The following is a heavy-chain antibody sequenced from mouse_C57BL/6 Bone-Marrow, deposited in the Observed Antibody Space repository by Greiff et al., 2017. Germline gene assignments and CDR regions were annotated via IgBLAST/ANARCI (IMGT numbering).Heavy chain of an antibody. CDR1: GYAFSSYW. J-gene: IGHJ4*01. Sequence: QVQLKESGPELVKPGASVKISCKASGYAFSSYWMNWVKQRPGKGLEWIGRIYPGDGDTNYNGKFKGKATLTADKSSSTAYMQLSSLTSEDSAVYFCARWRLRRAYYAMDYWGQGTSVTVSS. CDR3: ARWRLRRAYYAMDY. CDR2: IYPGDGDT. V-gene: IGHV1-82*01. D-gene: IGHD2-2*01.